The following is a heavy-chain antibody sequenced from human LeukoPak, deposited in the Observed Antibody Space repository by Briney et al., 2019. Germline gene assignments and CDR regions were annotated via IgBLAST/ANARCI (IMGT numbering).Heavy chain of an antibody. CDR1: GYTFTGYY. CDR3: TREGGNVCFDY. CDR2: INPNSGGT. D-gene: IGHD3-16*01. J-gene: IGHJ4*02. V-gene: IGHV1-2*02. Sequence: ASVKDSCKASGYTFTGYYMHAVRQAPGQGLEWMGWINPNSGGTNFAQKFQGTVTVARDTSIRSAYMELAWLICDRMGVYDCTREGGNVCFDYWGQGGLVTVSS.